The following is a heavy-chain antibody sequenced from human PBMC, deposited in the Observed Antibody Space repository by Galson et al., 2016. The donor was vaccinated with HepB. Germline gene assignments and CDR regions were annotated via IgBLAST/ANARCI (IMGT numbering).Heavy chain of an antibody. CDR1: GFNFDSFD. Sequence: SLRLSCAASGFNFDSFDIHWVRQAPGKGPEWVAAISYDGTTKYFGDSVKGRFSISRDNSKNTLYLQMNRLRGDDTAVYYCTKGRNGYPNNWGQGTLVTVSS. D-gene: IGHD5-24*01. V-gene: IGHV3-30*18. CDR3: TKGRNGYPNN. CDR2: ISYDGTTK. J-gene: IGHJ4*02.